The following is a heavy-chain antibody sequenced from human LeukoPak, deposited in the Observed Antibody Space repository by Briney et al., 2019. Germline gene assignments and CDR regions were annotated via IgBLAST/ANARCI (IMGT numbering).Heavy chain of an antibody. D-gene: IGHD3-22*01. CDR1: GGSISIHY. V-gene: IGHV4-59*11. CDR2: INYSGST. CDR3: ARDPGYHQSSGFREYYFDY. J-gene: IGHJ4*02. Sequence: SETLSLTCTVSGGSISIHYWSWIRQPPGKGLQWIGYINYSGSTKYNPSLESRVSISVDTSKNQFSLKLSSVTAADTAVYYCARDPGYHQSSGFREYYFDYWGQGTLVTVSS.